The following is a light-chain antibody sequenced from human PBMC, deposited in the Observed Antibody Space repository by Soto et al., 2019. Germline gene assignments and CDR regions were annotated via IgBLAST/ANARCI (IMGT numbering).Light chain of an antibody. Sequence: QSVLTQPPSVSGAPGQRVTISCTGSSSNIGAGYDVHWYQQLPGTAPKLLIFGINNRPSGVPDRFSGSKSGTSASLAITGLQAEDEADYYCQSYDSSLSGWVFGGGTKVTVL. J-gene: IGLJ3*02. V-gene: IGLV1-40*01. CDR1: SSNIGAGYD. CDR2: GIN. CDR3: QSYDSSLSGWV.